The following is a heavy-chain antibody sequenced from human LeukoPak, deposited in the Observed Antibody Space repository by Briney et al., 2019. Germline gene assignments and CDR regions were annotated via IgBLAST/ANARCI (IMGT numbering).Heavy chain of an antibody. D-gene: IGHD6-13*01. J-gene: IGHJ4*02. CDR3: ASRTIDLYSSSWYFDY. V-gene: IGHV3-23*01. CDR2: ISGSGGST. CDR1: GFTFSSYA. Sequence: GGSLRLSCAASGFTFSSYAMSWVRQAPGKGLEWVSAISGSGGSTYYADSVKGRFTISRGNSKNTLYLQMNSLRAEDTAVYYCASRTIDLYSSSWYFDYWGQGTLVTVSS.